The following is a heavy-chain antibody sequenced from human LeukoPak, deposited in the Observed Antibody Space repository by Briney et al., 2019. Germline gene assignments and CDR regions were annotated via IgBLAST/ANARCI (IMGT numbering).Heavy chain of an antibody. J-gene: IGHJ4*02. CDR3: VRDDSGSVIRGVLHY. CDR2: IGGGGGNT. CDR1: GFTFSTYA. Sequence: GGSLRLSCAASGFTFSTYAMSWVRQAPGKGLEWVSTIGGGGGNTYYADSVKGGFTISRDNSKNTLYLQMNSLIAEDTAVYYCVRDDSGSVIRGVLHYWGQGALVTVSS. D-gene: IGHD3-10*01. V-gene: IGHV3-23*01.